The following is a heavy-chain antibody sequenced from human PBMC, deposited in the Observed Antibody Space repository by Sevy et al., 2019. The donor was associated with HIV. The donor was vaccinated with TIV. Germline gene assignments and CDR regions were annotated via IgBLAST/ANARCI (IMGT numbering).Heavy chain of an antibody. D-gene: IGHD6-13*01. V-gene: IGHV3-53*01. J-gene: IGHJ6*02. CDR1: GFTVSGVH. CDR2: IYDGGRA. Sequence: GGSLRLSCSASGFTVSGVHMTWVRQASGKGLEWVSVIYDGGRAYYVDSVKGRFIISRDNSKNTLYLQMNSLRVEDTAVYYCARWYFKMDVWGQGATVTVSS. CDR3: ARWYFKMDV.